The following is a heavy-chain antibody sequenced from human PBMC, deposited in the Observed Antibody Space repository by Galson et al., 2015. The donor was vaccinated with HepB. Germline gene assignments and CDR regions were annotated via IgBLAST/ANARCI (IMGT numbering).Heavy chain of an antibody. V-gene: IGHV3-73*01. Sequence: SLRLSCAVSGFTFSDSAMHWVRQASGKGLEWIGRIRSKANSYATSYGESVKGRFTISRDDSRNMAYLQMSSLKTEDTAMYYCTRRYYFDSSGSYRNDYWGQGTLVTVSS. CDR3: TRRYYFDSSGSYRNDY. CDR1: GFTFSDSA. D-gene: IGHD3-22*01. J-gene: IGHJ4*02. CDR2: IRSKANSYAT.